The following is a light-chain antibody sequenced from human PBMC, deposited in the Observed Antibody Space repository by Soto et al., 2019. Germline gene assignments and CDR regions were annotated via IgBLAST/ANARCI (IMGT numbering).Light chain of an antibody. V-gene: IGLV1-44*01. CDR3: AAWDDSLNGPV. J-gene: IGLJ2*01. Sequence: QAVVTQPPSASGTPGQRVTISCSGSSSNIGSNTVNWCQQLPGTAPKLLIYSNNQRPSGVPDRFSGSKSGTSASLTISGLQSEDEADYYCAAWDDSLNGPVFGGGTKVTVL. CDR1: SSNIGSNT. CDR2: SNN.